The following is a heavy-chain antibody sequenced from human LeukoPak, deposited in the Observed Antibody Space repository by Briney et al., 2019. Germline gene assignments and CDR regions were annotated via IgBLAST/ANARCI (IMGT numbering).Heavy chain of an antibody. CDR1: GGSISSHY. Sequence: PSETLSLTCTVSGGSISSHYWSWIRQPPGKGLEGIGYIYYSGSTNYNPSLKSRVTISVDTSKNQFSLKLSSVTAADTAVYYCARAQEGYYDFWSGYLRNWFDPWGQGTLVTVSS. CDR3: ARAQEGYYDFWSGYLRNWFDP. J-gene: IGHJ5*02. V-gene: IGHV4-59*11. CDR2: IYYSGST. D-gene: IGHD3-3*01.